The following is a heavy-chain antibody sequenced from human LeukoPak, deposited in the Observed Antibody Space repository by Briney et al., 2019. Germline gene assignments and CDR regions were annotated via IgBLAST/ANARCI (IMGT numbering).Heavy chain of an antibody. D-gene: IGHD5-12*01. CDR3: VKDRGGYVKYKTFDY. CDR1: GFTFCSSW. Sequence: GGSLRLSCAASGFTFCSSWMSWGPQAPGKGLEWVANKKHDRSEKYYVASVKGRFTISKDNAKNSLYLQMNRLRTEDTAVYYCVKDRGGYVKYKTFDYWGQGTLVTVSS. CDR2: KKHDRSEK. V-gene: IGHV3-7*01. J-gene: IGHJ4*02.